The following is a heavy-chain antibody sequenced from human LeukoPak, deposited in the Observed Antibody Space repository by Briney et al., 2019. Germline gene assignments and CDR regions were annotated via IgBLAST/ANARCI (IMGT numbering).Heavy chain of an antibody. J-gene: IGHJ4*02. CDR1: GYTFTGYY. D-gene: IGHD3-22*01. V-gene: IGHV1-2*02. Sequence: ASVKVSCKASGYTFTGYYMHWVRQAPGQGLEWMGWINPNSGGTNYAQKFQGRATMTRDTSISTAYMELSSLRSEDTAVYYCATDPHDYYDSSGYSHYWGQGTLVTVSS. CDR2: INPNSGGT. CDR3: ATDPHDYYDSSGYSHY.